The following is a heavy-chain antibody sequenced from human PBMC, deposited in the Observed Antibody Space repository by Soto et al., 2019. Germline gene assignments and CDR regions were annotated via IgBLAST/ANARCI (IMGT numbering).Heavy chain of an antibody. CDR2: IIPILGIA. CDR1: GGTFSSYT. D-gene: IGHD3-16*01. V-gene: IGHV1-69*02. CDR3: ASKVGGNPEVDY. Sequence: ASVKVSCKASGGTFSSYTISWVRQAPGQGLEWMGRIIPILGIANYAQKFQGRVTITADKSTSTAYMELSSLRSEDTAVYYCASKVGGNPEVDYWGQGTLVTVSS. J-gene: IGHJ4*02.